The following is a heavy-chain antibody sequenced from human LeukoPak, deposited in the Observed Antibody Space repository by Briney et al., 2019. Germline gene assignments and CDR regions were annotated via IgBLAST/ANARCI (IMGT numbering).Heavy chain of an antibody. Sequence: SETLSLTCAVYGGSFSGYYWSWIRQPPGKGLEWIGEINHSGSTNYNPSLKSRVTISVDTSKNQFSLKLSSVTAADTAVYYCARGALYYDFWSGYNFSGYFDYWGQGTLVTVSS. J-gene: IGHJ4*02. D-gene: IGHD3-3*01. CDR1: GGSFSGYY. CDR2: INHSGST. CDR3: ARGALYYDFWSGYNFSGYFDY. V-gene: IGHV4-34*01.